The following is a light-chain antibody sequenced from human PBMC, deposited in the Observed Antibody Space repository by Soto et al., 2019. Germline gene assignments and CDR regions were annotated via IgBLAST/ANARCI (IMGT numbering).Light chain of an antibody. J-gene: IGKJ4*01. CDR2: AAS. CDR3: QQYYNSPLT. Sequence: AILMTQSPSSLSASTGDRVTITCRASQGIASYLAWYQQKPGKAPKLLIYAASTLQSGVPSRISGSGSGIDFTLTLSLLQSEYSATYYCQQYYNSPLTVGGGTKVEIK. V-gene: IGKV1-8*01. CDR1: QGIASY.